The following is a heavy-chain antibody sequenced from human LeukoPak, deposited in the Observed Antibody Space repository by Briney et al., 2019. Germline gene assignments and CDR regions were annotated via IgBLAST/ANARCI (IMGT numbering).Heavy chain of an antibody. Sequence: ASVKVSCKASGYTFTTYAVHWVRQAPGQRLEWMGWINVGNGNTKYSQNFQGRVIISRDTSASIAYMELSSLRSEDTAVYYCARDQEVGASKGDAFDIWGQGTMVTVSS. J-gene: IGHJ3*02. CDR2: INVGNGNT. D-gene: IGHD1-26*01. CDR3: ARDQEVGASKGDAFDI. CDR1: GYTFTTYA. V-gene: IGHV1-3*01.